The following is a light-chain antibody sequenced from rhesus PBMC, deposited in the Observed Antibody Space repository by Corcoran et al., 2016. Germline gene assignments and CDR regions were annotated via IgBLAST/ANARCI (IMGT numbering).Light chain of an antibody. Sequence: DIQMTQSPSSLSASVGDRVTITCRASENVNKYLNWYQQKPGKAPKLLIYKAATLQSGVPSRFSGSGSGTDYTFTSSSLQPEDVSSYYCQHGYGTPLTFGGGTKVELK. CDR2: KAA. CDR3: QHGYGTPLT. V-gene: IGKV1-74*01. CDR1: ENVNKY. J-gene: IGKJ4*01.